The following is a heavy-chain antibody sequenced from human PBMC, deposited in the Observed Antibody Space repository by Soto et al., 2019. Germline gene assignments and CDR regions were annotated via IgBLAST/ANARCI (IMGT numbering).Heavy chain of an antibody. V-gene: IGHV1-8*01. CDR3: AGGSEYQLLYYYYYYGMDV. CDR2: MNPNSGNT. J-gene: IGHJ6*02. Sequence: ASVKVSCKASGYTFTSYDINWVRQATGQGLEWMGWMNPNSGNTGYAQKFQGRVTMTRNTSISTAYMELSSLRSEDTAVYYCAGGSEYQLLYYYYYYGMDVWGQGTTVTVSS. D-gene: IGHD2-2*01. CDR1: GYTFTSYD.